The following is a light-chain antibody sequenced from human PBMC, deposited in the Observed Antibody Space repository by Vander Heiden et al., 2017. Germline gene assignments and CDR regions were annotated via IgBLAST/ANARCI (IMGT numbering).Light chain of an antibody. CDR2: DGS. J-gene: IGKJ5*01. CDR3: QQRSNWPPDT. CDR1: QSVSSY. V-gene: IGKV3-11*01. Sequence: EIVLTHSPATLSLSPGERATLSCRASQSVSSYLAGYQQKPGQEPRLLIYDGSNRATGIPARCSGSGSGTDFTLTISSLEPEDFAVYYCQQRSNWPPDTFGQGTRLEIK.